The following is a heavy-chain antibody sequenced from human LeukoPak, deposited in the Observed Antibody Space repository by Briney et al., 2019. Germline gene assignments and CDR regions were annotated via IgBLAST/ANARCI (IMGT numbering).Heavy chain of an antibody. CDR3: AGGASSTVHY. CDR1: GLTFSTYW. D-gene: IGHD6-13*01. CDR2: INGDGSL. J-gene: IGHJ4*02. V-gene: IGHV3-74*01. Sequence: GGSLRLSCAAPGLTFSTYWMHWVRQAPGKGLVWVSRINGDGSLSYADSVKGRFTISRDNTKNMLYLQMNSLRAEDTAVYYCAGGASSTVHYWGQGTLVTVSS.